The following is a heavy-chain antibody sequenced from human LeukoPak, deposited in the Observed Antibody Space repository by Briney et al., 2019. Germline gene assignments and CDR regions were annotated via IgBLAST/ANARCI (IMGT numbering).Heavy chain of an antibody. CDR3: AKDDRWLQFCC. CDR1: GFTFRSYA. Sequence: QAGGSLRLSCAASGFTFRSYAMHWVRQAPGKGLEWVAVISHDGSEKYNADSVKGRFTISRDNSKNTLYLQMNSLRAENTAVYYCAKDDRWLQFCCWGQGTLVTVSS. J-gene: IGHJ4*02. V-gene: IGHV3-30*04. D-gene: IGHD5-24*01. CDR2: ISHDGSEK.